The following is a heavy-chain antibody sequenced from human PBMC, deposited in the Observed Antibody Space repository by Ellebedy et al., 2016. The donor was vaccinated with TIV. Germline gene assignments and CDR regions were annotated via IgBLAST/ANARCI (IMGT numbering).Heavy chain of an antibody. Sequence: MPSETLSLTCTVSGGSISSSSYYWGWIRQPPGKGLEWLGYIFYTGSSNYNPSLRSRIAISVATSRNQFYLNLTSLTAADTAIYYCARGGFSIFGVTDVFDLWGQGTMVTVSS. CDR2: IFYTGSS. CDR3: ARGGFSIFGVTDVFDL. J-gene: IGHJ3*01. D-gene: IGHD3-3*01. CDR1: GGSISSSSYY. V-gene: IGHV4-61*05.